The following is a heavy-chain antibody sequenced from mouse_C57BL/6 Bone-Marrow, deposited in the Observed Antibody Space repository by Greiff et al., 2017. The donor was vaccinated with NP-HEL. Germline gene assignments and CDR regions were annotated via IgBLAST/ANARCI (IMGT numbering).Heavy chain of an antibody. J-gene: IGHJ3*01. D-gene: IGHD1-1*01. Sequence: QVQLQQSGTELVKPGASVKLSCKASGYTFTSYWMHWVKQRPGQGLEWIGNINPSNGGTNYNEKFKSKATLTVDKSSSTAYMQLSSLTSEDSAVYYCAREITYYYGSSPFAYWGQGTLVTVSA. V-gene: IGHV1-53*01. CDR2: INPSNGGT. CDR3: AREITYYYGSSPFAY. CDR1: GYTFTSYW.